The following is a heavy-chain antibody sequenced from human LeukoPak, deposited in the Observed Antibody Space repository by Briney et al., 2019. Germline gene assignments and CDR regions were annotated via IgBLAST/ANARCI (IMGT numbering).Heavy chain of an antibody. V-gene: IGHV3-7*01. CDR3: VRDGGVSGYDLLDY. D-gene: IGHD5-12*01. Sequence: GGSLRLSCAASGFTFSNYWMTWVRQAPGKGLEWVAHINQEGSEEHYMDSVKARFTIPRDNAKNSLSLQMNSLRAEDTAVYYCVRDGGVSGYDLLDYWGQGTLVTVSS. CDR1: GFTFSNYW. CDR2: INQEGSEE. J-gene: IGHJ4*02.